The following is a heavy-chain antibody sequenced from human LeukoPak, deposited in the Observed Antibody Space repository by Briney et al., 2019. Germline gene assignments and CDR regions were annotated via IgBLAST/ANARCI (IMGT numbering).Heavy chain of an antibody. J-gene: IGHJ4*02. CDR1: GYSISSGYY. D-gene: IGHD5-24*01. V-gene: IGHV4-38-2*02. CDR2: IYHSGST. CDR3: ARVMSDGYNFGFDY. Sequence: SETLSLTCTVSGYSISSGYYWGWIRQPPGAGLEWIGSIYHSGSTYYNPSLRRRVPISVDTSKNQFSLKLSSVTAADTAVYYCARVMSDGYNFGFDYWGQGTLVTVSS.